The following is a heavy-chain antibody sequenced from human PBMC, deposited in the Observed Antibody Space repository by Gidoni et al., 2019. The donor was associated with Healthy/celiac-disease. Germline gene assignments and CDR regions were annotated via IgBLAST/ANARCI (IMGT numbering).Heavy chain of an antibody. CDR1: GGSFSGYY. J-gene: IGHJ4*02. D-gene: IGHD3-3*01. CDR3: ARGNAHYPRNYDFWSGYYKRGLFDY. V-gene: IGHV4-34*01. Sequence: QVQLQQWGAGLLKPSETLSLTSAVYGGSFSGYYWSWIRQPPGKGLEWIGEINHSGSTNYNPSLKSRVTISVDTSKNQYSLKLSSVTAADTAVYYCARGNAHYPRNYDFWSGYYKRGLFDYWGQGTLVTVSS. CDR2: INHSGST.